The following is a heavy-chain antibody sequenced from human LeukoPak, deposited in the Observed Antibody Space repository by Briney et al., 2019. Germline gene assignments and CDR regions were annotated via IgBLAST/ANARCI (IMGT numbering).Heavy chain of an antibody. Sequence: ASVKVSCKASGYTFTGYYMHWVRQAPGQGLEWMGWINPNSGGTNYAQKFQGRVTMTRDTSISTAYMELSRLRSDDTAVYYCARDIFGRYYYYGMDVWGQGTTVTVPS. V-gene: IGHV1-2*02. CDR3: ARDIFGRYYYYGMDV. CDR1: GYTFTGYY. J-gene: IGHJ6*02. CDR2: INPNSGGT. D-gene: IGHD3-3*01.